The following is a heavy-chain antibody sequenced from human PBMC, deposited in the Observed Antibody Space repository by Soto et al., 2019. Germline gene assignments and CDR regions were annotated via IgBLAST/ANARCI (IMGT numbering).Heavy chain of an antibody. CDR2: VSYDGGNE. J-gene: IGHJ4*02. Sequence: QVQLVESGGGVVQPGRSLRLSCTASGFTFRSYAMHWVRQAPGKGLEWVASVSYDGGNEHYADSVKGRFTISRDNSKNTLSLQMNSLRVEDTAVFYCARASGYDKWDTLNYWGQVTQVTVSS. V-gene: IGHV3-30-3*01. CDR1: GFTFRSYA. D-gene: IGHD5-12*01. CDR3: ARASGYDKWDTLNY.